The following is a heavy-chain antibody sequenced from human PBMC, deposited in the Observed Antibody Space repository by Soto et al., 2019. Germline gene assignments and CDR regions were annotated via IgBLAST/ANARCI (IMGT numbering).Heavy chain of an antibody. CDR2: IYYSGGT. Sequence: QVQLQESGPGLVKPSETLSLTCTVSGGSISSYYWSWIRQPPGKGLEWIGYIYYSGGTNYNPSLKXRVTISVDSSKNHFSLKLSSVPAADTAVYYCARRYGGNLDYWGQGTLVTVSS. V-gene: IGHV4-59*08. CDR3: ARRYGGNLDY. J-gene: IGHJ4*02. D-gene: IGHD1-26*01. CDR1: GGSISSYY.